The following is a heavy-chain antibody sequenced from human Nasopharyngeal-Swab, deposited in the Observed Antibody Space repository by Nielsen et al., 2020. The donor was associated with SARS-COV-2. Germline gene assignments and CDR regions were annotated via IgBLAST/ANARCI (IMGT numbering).Heavy chain of an antibody. J-gene: IGHJ6*03. CDR1: GGSFSGSY. CDR2: INHSGST. V-gene: IGHV4-34*01. Sequence: SETLSLTCAVYGGSFSGSYWGWIRQPPGKGPEWIAEINHSGSTNYNPSLKSRVTLSVDTSMNQVSLEVSSVTAADTAVYYCARGLSGIVPAPILGLGPYYYYYYMGVWDKGTTVTVSS. D-gene: IGHD2-2*01. CDR3: ARGLSGIVPAPILGLGPYYYYYYMGV.